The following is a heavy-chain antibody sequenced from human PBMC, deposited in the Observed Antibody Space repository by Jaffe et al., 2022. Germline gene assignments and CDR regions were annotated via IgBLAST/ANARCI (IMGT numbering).Heavy chain of an antibody. J-gene: IGHJ6*03. D-gene: IGHD3-3*01. V-gene: IGHV1-2*06. CDR3: ARDGREPKNYDFWSGYYSGKSKYYYYYMDV. CDR2: INPNSGGT. CDR1: GYTFTGYY. Sequence: QVQLVQSGAEVKKPGASVKVSCKASGYTFTGYYMHWVRQAPGQGLEWMGRINPNSGGTNYAQKFQGRVTMTRDTSISTAYMELSRLRSDDTAVYYCARDGREPKNYDFWSGYYSGKSKYYYYYMDVWGKGTTVTVSS.